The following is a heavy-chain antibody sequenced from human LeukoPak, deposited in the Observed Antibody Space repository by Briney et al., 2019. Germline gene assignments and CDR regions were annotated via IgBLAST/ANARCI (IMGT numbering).Heavy chain of an antibody. Sequence: GGSLRLSCAASGFTVSSNYMSWVRQAPGKGLEWVSAISGSGGSTYYADSVKGRFTISRDNSKNTLYLQMNSLRAEDTAVYYCAKDIPQQPFDYWGQGTLVTVSS. CDR2: ISGSGGST. V-gene: IGHV3-23*01. CDR3: AKDIPQQPFDY. CDR1: GFTVSSNY. D-gene: IGHD6-13*01. J-gene: IGHJ4*02.